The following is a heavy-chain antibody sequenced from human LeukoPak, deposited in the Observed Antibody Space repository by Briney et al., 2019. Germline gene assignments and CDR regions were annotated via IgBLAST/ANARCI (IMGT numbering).Heavy chain of an antibody. CDR2: IIPIFGTA. D-gene: IGHD6-13*01. CDR1: GGTFSSYA. CDR3: ARGRGSSSWYTGVGLDY. V-gene: IGHV1-69*06. J-gene: IGHJ4*02. Sequence: ASVKVSCKASGGTFSSYAISWVRQAPGQGLEWMGGIIPIFGTANYAQKFQGRVTITADKSTSTAYMELSSLRSEDTAVYYCARGRGSSSWYTGVGLDYWGQGTLVTVSS.